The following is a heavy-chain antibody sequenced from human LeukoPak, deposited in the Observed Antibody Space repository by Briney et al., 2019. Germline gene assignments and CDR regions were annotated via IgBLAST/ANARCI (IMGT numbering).Heavy chain of an antibody. CDR1: GYTFTSYG. J-gene: IGHJ4*02. CDR2: ISAYNGNT. D-gene: IGHD2-21*02. Sequence: ASAKVSCKASGYTFTSYGISWVRQAPGQGLEWMGWISAYNGNTNYAQKLQGRVTMTTDTSTSTAYMELRSLRSDDTAVYYCARDQEAYCGGDCYPGAYWGQGTLVTVSS. V-gene: IGHV1-18*01. CDR3: ARDQEAYCGGDCYPGAY.